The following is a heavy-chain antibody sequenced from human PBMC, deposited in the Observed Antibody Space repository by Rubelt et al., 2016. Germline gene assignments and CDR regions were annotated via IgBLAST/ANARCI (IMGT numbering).Heavy chain of an antibody. CDR3: ARYQYFSSWTEYYFDY. Sequence: VDSVKGRFTIARDNAKNSLYLKMNSLRAEDTAVYYCARYQYFSSWTEYYFDYWGQGTLVTVSS. D-gene: IGHD6-13*01. J-gene: IGHJ4*02. V-gene: IGHV3-7*04.